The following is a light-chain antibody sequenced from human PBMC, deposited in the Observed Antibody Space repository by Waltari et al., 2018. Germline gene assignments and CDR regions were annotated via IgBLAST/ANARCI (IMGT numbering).Light chain of an antibody. CDR2: VNSDGSH. CDR1: SGHTSNI. V-gene: IGLV4-69*01. Sequence: QLLLTQPPSASASLGASVKLTCPLSSGHTSNIIAWHQQQPEKGPRYLMKVNSDGSHSKGDEIPDRFSGSSSGAERYLTISSVQSEDEADYYCQTGGHGTWVFGGGTKLTVL. J-gene: IGLJ3*02. CDR3: QTGGHGTWV.